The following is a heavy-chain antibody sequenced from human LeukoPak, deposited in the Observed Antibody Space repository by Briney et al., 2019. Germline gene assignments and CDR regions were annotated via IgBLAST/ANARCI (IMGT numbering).Heavy chain of an antibody. CDR2: INHSGNT. Sequence: PSETLSLTCAVSGGSFIGSHWNWIRQPPGKGLEWIGEINHSGNTNYNSSLKSRVTISVDTSKNQFSLKLRSVTAADTAVYYCARDPTTVVTLPYYFDDWGQGTLVTVSS. D-gene: IGHD4-23*01. V-gene: IGHV4-34*01. J-gene: IGHJ4*02. CDR1: GGSFIGSH. CDR3: ARDPTTVVTLPYYFDD.